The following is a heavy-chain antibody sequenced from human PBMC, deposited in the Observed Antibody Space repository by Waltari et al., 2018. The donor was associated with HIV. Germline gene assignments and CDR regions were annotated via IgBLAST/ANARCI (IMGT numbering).Heavy chain of an antibody. CDR1: GYTFTSYD. J-gene: IGHJ6*02. V-gene: IGHV1-8*01. Sequence: QVQLVQSGAEVKKPGASVKVSCKASGYTFTSYDINWVRQATGQGLEWMGWMNPNSGNTGYAQKFQGRVTMTRNTSISKAYMELSSLRSEDTAVYYCARGSLRYFDWLSPDGMDVWGQGTTVTVSS. CDR3: ARGSLRYFDWLSPDGMDV. CDR2: MNPNSGNT. D-gene: IGHD3-9*01.